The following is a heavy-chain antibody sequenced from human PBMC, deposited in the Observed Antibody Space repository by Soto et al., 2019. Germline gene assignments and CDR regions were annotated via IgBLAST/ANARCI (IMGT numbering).Heavy chain of an antibody. D-gene: IGHD6-13*01. CDR3: ARGETQQQRDY. Sequence: QVQLQESGPGLVKPSGTLSLTCAVSGDSITSDKWWGGIPKPPGKGLQWIGEIYHSGSTKYNPSLKSRVIISVDKSKNQFSLKLSSVTAADTAVYYCARGETQQQRDYWGQGTLVTVSS. CDR1: GDSITSDKW. CDR2: IYHSGST. V-gene: IGHV4-4*02. J-gene: IGHJ4*02.